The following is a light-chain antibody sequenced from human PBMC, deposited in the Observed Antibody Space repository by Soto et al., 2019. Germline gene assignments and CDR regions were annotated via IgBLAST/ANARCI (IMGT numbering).Light chain of an antibody. V-gene: IGKV3-20*01. Sequence: ENVLTLSPGTLSLSPGQRATLFCRSSQSVSSSYLAWYQQKPGQAPRLLIYGASSRATGIPDRFSGSGSGTDFTLTISRLEPEDFAVYYCQQYGSSPQTFGQGTKVDI. CDR3: QQYGSSPQT. CDR1: QSVSSSY. J-gene: IGKJ1*01. CDR2: GAS.